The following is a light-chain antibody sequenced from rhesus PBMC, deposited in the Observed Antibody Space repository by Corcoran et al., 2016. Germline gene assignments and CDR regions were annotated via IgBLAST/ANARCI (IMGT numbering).Light chain of an antibody. CDR1: QSINNW. J-gene: IGKJ2*01. CDR2: KES. V-gene: IGKV1-22*01. Sequence: DIQITQSPSSLSASVGDTVTITCWACQSINNWLYWHQQQPGKATRLFINKESTLQGGVPSRFSGSGAGTDFTLTISGLKPEDFATYYCLQYSGSPYSFGQGTKVEIK. CDR3: LQYSGSPYS.